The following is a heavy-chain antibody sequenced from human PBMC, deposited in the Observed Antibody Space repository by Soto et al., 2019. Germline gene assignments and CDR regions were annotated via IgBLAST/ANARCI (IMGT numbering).Heavy chain of an antibody. CDR2: IYYSGST. Sequence: QVQLQESGPGLVKPSQTLSLTCTVSGGSISTGGYYWTWIRQHPGKGLEWIGYIYYSGSTYYNPSLKSRVTISVDTSKNLLSLKLSTLTDADTAVYYCARGLSVTLFDNWGQRTLVTVSS. CDR3: ARGLSVTLFDN. CDR1: GGSISTGGYY. J-gene: IGHJ4*02. V-gene: IGHV4-31*03. D-gene: IGHD4-17*01.